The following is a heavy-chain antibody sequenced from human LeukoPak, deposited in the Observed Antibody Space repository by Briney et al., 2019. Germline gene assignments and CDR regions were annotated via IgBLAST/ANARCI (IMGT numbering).Heavy chain of an antibody. CDR3: ARQDEWELLGYFDY. D-gene: IGHD1-26*01. CDR1: GYTLTDYY. Sequence: ASVKVSCKASGYTLTDYYMHWVRQAPGQGLEWMGWINPNSGDTNYAQKFQGRVTMTRDTSISTAYLQWSSLKASDTAMYYCARQDEWELLGYFDYWGQGTLVTVSS. CDR2: INPNSGDT. V-gene: IGHV1-2*02. J-gene: IGHJ4*02.